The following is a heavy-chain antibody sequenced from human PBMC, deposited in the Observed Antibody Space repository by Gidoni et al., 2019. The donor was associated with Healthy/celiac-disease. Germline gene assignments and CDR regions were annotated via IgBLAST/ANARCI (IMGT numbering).Heavy chain of an antibody. CDR1: GFTFSSYG. J-gene: IGHJ4*02. CDR2: ISYDGSNK. CDR3: AKSADDPE. V-gene: IGHV3-30*18. Sequence: QVQLVESGGGVVQPGRSLRPSCAASGFTFSSYGMHWVRQAPGKGLEWVAVISYDGSNKYYADSVKGRFTISRDNSKNTLYLQMNSLRAEDTAVYYCAKSADDPEWGQGTLVTVSS.